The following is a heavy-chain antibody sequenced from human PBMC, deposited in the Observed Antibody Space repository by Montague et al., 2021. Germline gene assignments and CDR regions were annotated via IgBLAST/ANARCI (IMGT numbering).Heavy chain of an antibody. CDR3: GRDREAAPFDY. Sequence: SETLSLTCTVSGYSISSGYYRGWIRQPPGKGLEWIGSIFHSGSTYYNPSLKSRVTISVDTSKNQFSLKLTSVTAADTALYYCGRDREAAPFDYWGQGTLVTVSS. CDR1: GYSISSGYY. V-gene: IGHV4-38-2*02. D-gene: IGHD2-15*01. CDR2: IFHSGST. J-gene: IGHJ4*02.